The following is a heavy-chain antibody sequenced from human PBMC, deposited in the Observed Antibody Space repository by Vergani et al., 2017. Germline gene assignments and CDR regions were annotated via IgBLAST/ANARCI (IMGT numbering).Heavy chain of an antibody. J-gene: IGHJ3*02. CDR3: AREGRIAAARYAFDI. D-gene: IGHD6-13*01. CDR2: INTNTGNP. V-gene: IGHV7-4-1*02. CDR1: GYTFTSYA. Sequence: QVQLVQSEAEVKKPGASVRVSCKASGYTFTSYAMNWVRQAPGQGLEWMGWINTNTGNPTYAQGFTGRFVFSLDTSVSTAYLQISSLKAEDTAVYYCAREGRIAAARYAFDIWGQGTMVTVSS.